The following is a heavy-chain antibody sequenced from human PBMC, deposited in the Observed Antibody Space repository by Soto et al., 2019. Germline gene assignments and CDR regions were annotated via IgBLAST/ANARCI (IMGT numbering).Heavy chain of an antibody. CDR2: INPNSGGT. CDR1: VYTITGCN. CDR3: ARVYAIRQNSDY. D-gene: IGHD2-8*01. J-gene: IGHJ4*02. Sequence: GAAVKFPCEYSVYTITGCNIHCVRQAPGQGLEWMGWINPNSGGTNYAQRFQGRVTMTRDTSISTAYMELSRLRSDDTAVYYCARVYAIRQNSDYWGQGTLVTV. V-gene: IGHV1-2*02.